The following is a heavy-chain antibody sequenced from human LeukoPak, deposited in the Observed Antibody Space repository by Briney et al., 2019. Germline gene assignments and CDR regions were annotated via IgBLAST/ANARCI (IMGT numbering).Heavy chain of an antibody. J-gene: IGHJ5*02. CDR2: INHSGST. Sequence: NPGGSLRLSCAASGFTFSSYAMSWIRQPPGKGLEWIGEINHSGSTNYNPSLKSRVTISVDTSKNQFSLKLSSVTAADTAVYYCASLEAYYYGSGSYGNWFDPWGQGTLVTVSS. D-gene: IGHD3-10*01. CDR3: ASLEAYYYGSGSYGNWFDP. CDR1: GFTFSSYA. V-gene: IGHV4-34*01.